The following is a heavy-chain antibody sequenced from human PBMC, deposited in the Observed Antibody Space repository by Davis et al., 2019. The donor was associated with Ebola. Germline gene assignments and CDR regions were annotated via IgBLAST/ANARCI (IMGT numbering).Heavy chain of an antibody. Sequence: GGSLRLSCAASGFTFSSYWMSWVRQAPGKGLEWVGRIKSKIDGGTTHYAARVKGRFTISRDDSKNTLYLQMNRLKTEDTALYYCTRGTGTYDWGQGTLVTVST. J-gene: IGHJ4*02. V-gene: IGHV3-15*06. CDR2: IKSKIDGGTT. CDR3: TRGTGTYD. CDR1: GFTFSSYW. D-gene: IGHD1-26*01.